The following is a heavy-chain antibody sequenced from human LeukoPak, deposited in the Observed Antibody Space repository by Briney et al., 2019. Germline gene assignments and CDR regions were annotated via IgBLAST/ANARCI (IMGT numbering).Heavy chain of an antibody. CDR2: IYYSGST. CDR1: GGSISSYY. V-gene: IGHV4-59*01. D-gene: IGHD2-2*01. J-gene: IGHJ6*03. Sequence: SETLSLTCTVSGGSISSYYWSWIRQPPGKGLEWIGYIYYSGSTNYNPSLKSRVTISVDTSKNQFSLKLSSVTAADTAVYYCARMDCSSTSCLGFGYYYYYMDVWGKGTTVTVSS. CDR3: ARMDCSSTSCLGFGYYYYYMDV.